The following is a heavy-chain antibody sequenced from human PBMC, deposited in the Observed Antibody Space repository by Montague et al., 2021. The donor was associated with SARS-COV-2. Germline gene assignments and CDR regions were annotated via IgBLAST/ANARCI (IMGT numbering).Heavy chain of an antibody. CDR1: GFTFSAYW. J-gene: IGHJ4*02. V-gene: IGHV3-7*03. CDR2: ISQDGSEE. CDR3: ARVVSNGWTFDY. D-gene: IGHD6-19*01. Sequence: SLRLSCAASGFTFSAYWMTWVRQAPGKGLEWVANISQDGSEENSVDSVKGRFTISRDNAKSSLYLQMNSLRAEDTAVFYCARVVSNGWTFDYWGQGTLVTVSS.